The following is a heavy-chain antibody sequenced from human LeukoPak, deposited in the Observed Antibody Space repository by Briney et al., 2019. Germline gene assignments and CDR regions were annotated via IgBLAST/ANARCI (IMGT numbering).Heavy chain of an antibody. CDR3: ARDLKQGGPDYYYGLDV. CDR2: ISESARTI. V-gene: IGHV3-48*03. Sequence: GGSLRLSCAASGFTFSRCEMNWVRQAPGKELEWVSYISESARTISYADSVKGRFTISRDNAKKSLYLQMNSLSAEDTAIYYCARDLKQGGPDYYYGLDVWGQGTAVTVSS. D-gene: IGHD3-16*01. J-gene: IGHJ6*02. CDR1: GFTFSRCE.